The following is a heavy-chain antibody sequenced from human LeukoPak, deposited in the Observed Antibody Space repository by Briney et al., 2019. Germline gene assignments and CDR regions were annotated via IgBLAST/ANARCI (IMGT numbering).Heavy chain of an antibody. V-gene: IGHV3-30*03. CDR1: GFTFIAYG. CDR3: ARASLRGSSPH. Sequence: GGSLRLSCAASGFTFIAYGMHWVRQAPGKGLEWVAVISYGGNNKYYADSVKGRFTISRDNSKDTLYLQMNNLRVEDTAVYYCARASLRGSSPHWGQGTLVTVSS. J-gene: IGHJ4*02. CDR2: ISYGGNNK. D-gene: IGHD6-6*01.